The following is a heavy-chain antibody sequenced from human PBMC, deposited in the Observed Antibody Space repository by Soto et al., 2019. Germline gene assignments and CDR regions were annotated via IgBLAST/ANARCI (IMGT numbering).Heavy chain of an antibody. V-gene: IGHV1-18*01. CDR2: ISAHNGKT. Sequence: QAHLVQXGXEVKKPGASVKVSCKGSGYIFTSYGIAWVRXAPGQGLEWMGWISAHNGKTEYAQKFQGRVTVTRDTSTSTAYLELRSLRSDDTALYYCARGRYGDYWGQGALVTVSS. D-gene: IGHD4-17*01. CDR3: ARGRYGDY. CDR1: GYIFTSYG. J-gene: IGHJ4*02.